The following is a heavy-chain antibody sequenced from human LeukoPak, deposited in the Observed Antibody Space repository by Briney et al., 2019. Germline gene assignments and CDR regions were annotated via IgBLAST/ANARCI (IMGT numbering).Heavy chain of an antibody. CDR3: ARDSRGVVVAATPLDL. V-gene: IGHV3-21*01. D-gene: IGHD2-15*01. Sequence: GGSLRLSCAASGFTFSSYSMNWVRQAPGKGLEWVSSISSSSSYIYYADSVKGRFTISRDNAKNSLYLQMNSLRAEGTAVYYCARDSRGVVVAATPLDLWGQGTLVTVSS. CDR1: GFTFSSYS. CDR2: ISSSSSYI. J-gene: IGHJ5*02.